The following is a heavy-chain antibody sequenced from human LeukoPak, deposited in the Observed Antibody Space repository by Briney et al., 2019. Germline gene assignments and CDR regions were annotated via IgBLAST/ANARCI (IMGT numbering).Heavy chain of an antibody. V-gene: IGHV1-69*13. CDR1: GGTFSSYA. CDR3: ARGDSGDYYDSRYYFDY. CDR2: IIPIFGTA. J-gene: IGHJ4*02. Sequence: ASVKVSCKASGGTFSSYAISWVRQAPGQGLEWMGGIIPIFGTANYAQKFQGRVTITADESTSTAYMELSSLRSEDTAVYYCARGDSGDYYDSRYYFDYWGQGTLVTVSS. D-gene: IGHD3-22*01.